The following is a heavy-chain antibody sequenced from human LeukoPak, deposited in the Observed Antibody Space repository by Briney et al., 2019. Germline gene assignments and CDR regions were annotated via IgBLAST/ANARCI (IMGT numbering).Heavy chain of an antibody. CDR2: ISGSGGST. Sequence: HPGGSLRLSCAASGFTFSSYAMSWVRQAPGKGLGWVSAISGSGGSTYYADSVKGRFTISRDNSKNTLYLQMNSLRAEDTAVYYCAKDLFHCSGGSCRYYYYYGMDVWGQGTTVTVSS. CDR3: AKDLFHCSGGSCRYYYYYGMDV. D-gene: IGHD2-15*01. V-gene: IGHV3-23*01. J-gene: IGHJ6*02. CDR1: GFTFSSYA.